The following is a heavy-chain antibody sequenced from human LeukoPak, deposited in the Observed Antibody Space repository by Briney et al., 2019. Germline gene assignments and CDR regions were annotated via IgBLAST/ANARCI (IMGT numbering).Heavy chain of an antibody. CDR3: ARGGGLDV. V-gene: IGHV3-7*03. CDR1: GFTFSSYW. Sequence: LSGGSLRLSCVGSGFTFSSYWMTWVRQAPGKGLEWVASINHNGNVNYYVDSVKGRFTISRDNAKNSLYLQMSNLRAEDTAVYFCARGGGLDVWGQGATVTVSS. J-gene: IGHJ6*02. D-gene: IGHD3-16*01. CDR2: INHNGNVN.